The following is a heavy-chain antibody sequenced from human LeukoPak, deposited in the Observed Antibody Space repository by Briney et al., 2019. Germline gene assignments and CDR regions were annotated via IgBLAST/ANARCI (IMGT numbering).Heavy chain of an antibody. CDR1: GGSFSGYY. J-gene: IGHJ4*02. V-gene: IGHV4-34*01. Sequence: SETLSLTCAVYGGSFSGYYWSWIRQPPGKGLEWIGEINHSGSTNYNPSLKSRVTISVDTSKNQFSLKLSSVIAADTAVYYCARWPDNSTRFDYWGQGTLVTVSS. CDR3: ARWPDNSTRFDY. CDR2: INHSGST. D-gene: IGHD6-13*01.